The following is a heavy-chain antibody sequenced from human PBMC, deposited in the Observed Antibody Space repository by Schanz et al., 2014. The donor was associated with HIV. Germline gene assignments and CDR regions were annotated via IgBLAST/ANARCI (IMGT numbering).Heavy chain of an antibody. V-gene: IGHV1-69*06. D-gene: IGHD3-10*01. J-gene: IGHJ6*02. CDR2: TIPIIGTA. CDR3: TSGSFEFGDLLDDYYYDAMDV. CDR1: GGTFSNYA. Sequence: QVQLVQSGAEGKMPGSSVKVSCKASGGTFSNYAMTWVRQAPGQGLEWMAGTIPIIGTADYAQKFQGRVTITADKSTSTLYLELSSLRSEDTAVYYCTSGSFEFGDLLDDYYYDAMDVWGQGTTVTVSS.